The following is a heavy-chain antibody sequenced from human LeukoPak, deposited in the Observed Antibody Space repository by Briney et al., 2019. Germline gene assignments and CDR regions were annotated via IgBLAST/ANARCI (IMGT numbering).Heavy chain of an antibody. J-gene: IGHJ4*02. Sequence: GGSLRLSCAASGFRFSYHDMHWVRQAPGKGLEFVSSIGAAGAHTFYADSVKGRFTISRDNSKNTLYLQMNSLRAEDTAVYYCARGEGTSFDYWGQGTLVTVSS. D-gene: IGHD3/OR15-3a*01. CDR2: IGAAGAHT. CDR3: ARGEGTSFDY. CDR1: GFRFSYHD. V-gene: IGHV3-64*02.